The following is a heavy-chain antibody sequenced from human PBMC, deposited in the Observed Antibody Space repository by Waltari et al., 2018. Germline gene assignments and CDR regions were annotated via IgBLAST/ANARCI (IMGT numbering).Heavy chain of an antibody. CDR1: GGSFRGFY. J-gene: IGHJ4*02. CDR2: IEHIDDT. CDR3: ASTPLFYYDTSGYYF. V-gene: IGHV4-34*01. D-gene: IGHD3-22*01. Sequence: QVHLQQWGAGPLKPSETLSLTCAVYGGSFRGFYWSWIRQPPGKGLEGIGQIEHIDDTTYNPSLKDRVTISLDTSKRKFSLTLTSVTAADTAVYYCASTPLFYYDTSGYYFWGQGAPVTVSS.